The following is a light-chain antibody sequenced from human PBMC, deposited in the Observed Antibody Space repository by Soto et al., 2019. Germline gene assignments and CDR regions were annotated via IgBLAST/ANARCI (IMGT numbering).Light chain of an antibody. Sequence: DVVLTQTPLYLSVTPGQPASMSCKSSQSLLYGDGKTYLYWYQQKPGQASRLLIYDTSSRATGIPDRFSGSGSGTDFTLTISRLEPEDFSVFYCQQYGTSEIIFGQGTRLEIK. CDR1: QSLLYGDGKTY. CDR2: DTS. CDR3: QQYGTSEII. J-gene: IGKJ5*01. V-gene: IGKV2-29*01.